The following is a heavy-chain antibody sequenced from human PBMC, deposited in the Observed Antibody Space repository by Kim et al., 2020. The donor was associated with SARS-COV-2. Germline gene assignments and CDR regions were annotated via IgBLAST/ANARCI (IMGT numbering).Heavy chain of an antibody. CDR1: GFTFSSYE. D-gene: IGHD1-26*01. CDR2: ISSSGSTI. Sequence: GGSLRLSCAASGFTFSSYEMNWVRQAPGKGLEWVSYISSSGSTIYYADSVKGRFTISRDNAKNSLYLQMNSLRAEDTAVYYCARADRGSYWSQYYYGMDVWGQGTTVTVSS. V-gene: IGHV3-48*03. J-gene: IGHJ6*02. CDR3: ARADRGSYWSQYYYGMDV.